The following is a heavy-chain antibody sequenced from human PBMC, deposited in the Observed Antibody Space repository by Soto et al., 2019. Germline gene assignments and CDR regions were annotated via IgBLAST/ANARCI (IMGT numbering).Heavy chain of an antibody. D-gene: IGHD3-22*01. CDR2: IYHTGST. Sequence: QVQLQESGPGLVKPSQTLPLTCTVSGDSISTDDYYWSWIRQRPGKGLEWIGYIYHTGSTHYNPSLKSRILITVDTSTNQFSLRLRSVTAADTAVYYCARHVYHYYDSCGHVDCWGQGTLVTVSS. CDR1: GDSISTDDYY. CDR3: ARHVYHYYDSCGHVDC. V-gene: IGHV4-31*03. J-gene: IGHJ4*02.